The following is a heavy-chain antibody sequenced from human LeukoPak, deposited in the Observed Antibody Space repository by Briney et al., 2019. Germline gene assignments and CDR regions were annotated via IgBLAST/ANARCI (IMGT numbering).Heavy chain of an antibody. V-gene: IGHV3-74*03. CDR1: GFTFSTYW. CDR3: ARVGAMVRGGYKDYYYMDV. CDR2: INSDRSST. D-gene: IGHD3-10*01. J-gene: IGHJ6*03. Sequence: GGSLRLSCAASGFTFSTYWMYWVRQAPGKGLVWVSRINSDRSSTTYADSVKGRFTISRDNAKNTLYLQMNSLRADDTSVYYCARVGAMVRGGYKDYYYMDVWGKGTTVTVSS.